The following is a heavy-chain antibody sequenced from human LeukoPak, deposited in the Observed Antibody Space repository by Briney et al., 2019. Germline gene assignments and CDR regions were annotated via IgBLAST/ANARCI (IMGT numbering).Heavy chain of an antibody. V-gene: IGHV3-21*01. CDR3: ARAKGDY. CDR2: FTSRSRSI. Sequence: GGSLRLSCAASGFTFSSYSMTWVRQAPGKGLEWLSSFTSRSRSIYYADSVKGRFTISRDNAKNSLYLQMNSLRAEDTAVYYCARAKGDYWGQGTLVTVSS. J-gene: IGHJ4*02. CDR1: GFTFSSYS.